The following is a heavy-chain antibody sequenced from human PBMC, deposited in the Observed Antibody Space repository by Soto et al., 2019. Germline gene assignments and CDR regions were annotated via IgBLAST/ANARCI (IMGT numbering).Heavy chain of an antibody. D-gene: IGHD3-10*01. J-gene: IGHJ6*02. CDR1: GYSFTSYW. Sequence: PGESLKISCKGSGYSFTSYWIGWVRQMPGKGLEWMGIIYPGDSDTRYSPSFQGQVTISADKSISTAYLQWSSLKASDTAMYYCARHGVNYYYYYGMDVWGQGTSVTVSS. V-gene: IGHV5-51*01. CDR2: IYPGDSDT. CDR3: ARHGVNYYYYYGMDV.